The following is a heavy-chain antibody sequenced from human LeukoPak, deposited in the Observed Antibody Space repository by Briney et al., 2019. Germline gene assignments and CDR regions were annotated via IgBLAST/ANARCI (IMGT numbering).Heavy chain of an antibody. D-gene: IGHD6-13*01. CDR2: ISADNGNT. CDR3: ARQPRAGSSWHIDF. Sequence: ASVKVSCKASGYTFTSYGISWVRQAPGQGIEWMGWISADNGNTNYAQKLQGRVTMTTDTSTSSAYMELRSLISDDTAVYYCARQPRAGSSWHIDFWGQGTLVTVSS. CDR1: GYTFTSYG. V-gene: IGHV1-18*01. J-gene: IGHJ4*02.